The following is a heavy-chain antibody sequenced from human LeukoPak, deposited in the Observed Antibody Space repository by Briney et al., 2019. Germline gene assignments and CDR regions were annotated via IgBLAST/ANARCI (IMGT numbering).Heavy chain of an antibody. D-gene: IGHD5-18*01. CDR3: AKGGIGSSSGLDS. CDR1: GFTFNTYA. V-gene: IGHV3-23*01. J-gene: IGHJ4*02. Sequence: PGGSLRLSCVASGFTFNTYAMTWVRQAPGKGLEWVSSIAISGISYYRDSVRGRYTISRDNSKNTLYLQMNSLRPEDTAIYYCAKGGIGSSSGLDSWGQGTLVTVSS. CDR2: IAISGIS.